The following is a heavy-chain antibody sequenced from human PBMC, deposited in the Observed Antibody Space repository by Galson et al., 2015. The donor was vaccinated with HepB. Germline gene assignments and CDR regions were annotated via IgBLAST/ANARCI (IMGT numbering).Heavy chain of an antibody. CDR2: ISSSSNYN. D-gene: IGHD3-3*01. J-gene: IGHJ6*02. CDR3: ARVGPSGFFEDYYYGMDV. CDR1: GFTFSTYT. V-gene: IGHV3-21*01. Sequence: SLRLSCAASGFTFSTYTLTWVRQAPGKGLEWVSSISSSSNYNYYADSVKGRFTITRDNAKNSLHLQVNSLRAEDTAVYYCARVGPSGFFEDYYYGMDVWGQGTTVTVSS.